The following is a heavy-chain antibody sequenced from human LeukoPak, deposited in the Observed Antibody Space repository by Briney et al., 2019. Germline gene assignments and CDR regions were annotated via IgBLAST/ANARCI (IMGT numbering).Heavy chain of an antibody. Sequence: PGGSLRLSCAASGFSFRSYGMHWVRQAPGKGLEWVTYTLSDGSFSYYADSVKGRFSISKDNSKNTLYLQMNTLRAEDTAVYYCARRAGSYSHSYDYWGQGTLVTVPS. CDR2: TLSDGSFS. CDR1: GFSFRSYG. D-gene: IGHD2-15*01. V-gene: IGHV3-33*08. CDR3: ARRAGSYSHSYDY. J-gene: IGHJ4*02.